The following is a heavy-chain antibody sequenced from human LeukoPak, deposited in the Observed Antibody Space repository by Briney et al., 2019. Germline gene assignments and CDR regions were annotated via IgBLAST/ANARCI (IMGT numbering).Heavy chain of an antibody. CDR1: GFTFSSYA. D-gene: IGHD3-3*01. V-gene: IGHV3-23*01. J-gene: IGHJ4*02. CDR3: AKDPNPLYDFWTGYK. CDR2: IGGRDDKT. Sequence: GGSLRLSCAASGFTFSSYAMSWVRQAPGKGLEWVSIIGGRDDKTYYADSVKGRFTISRDNPRNILHLQLNSLRAEDTAVYYCAKDPNPLYDFWTGYKWGQGTLVTVSS.